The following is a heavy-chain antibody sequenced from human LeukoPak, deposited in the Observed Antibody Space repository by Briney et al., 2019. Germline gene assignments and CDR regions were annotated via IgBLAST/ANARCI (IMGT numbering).Heavy chain of an antibody. V-gene: IGHV3-7*01. CDR3: ARSGRGVDSFYFYMDV. J-gene: IGHJ6*03. CDR1: GFTFSNYW. Sequence: GGSLRLSCTVSGFTFSNYWMRWVRQAPGKGLEWVANIKHDGSEKQDGSEKNYVDSVKGRFTISRDNAKNSLYLQMNSLRAEDTAVYYCARSGRGVDSFYFYMDVWGKGTTVTVSS. D-gene: IGHD2/OR15-2a*01. CDR2: IKHDGSEKQDGSEK.